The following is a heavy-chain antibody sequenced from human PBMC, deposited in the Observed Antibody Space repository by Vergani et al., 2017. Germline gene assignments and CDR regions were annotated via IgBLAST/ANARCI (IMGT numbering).Heavy chain of an antibody. Sequence: QLQLQESGPGLVKPSETLSLTCTVSGGSISSSSYYWGWIRQPPGKGLEWIGSIYNSGNGDSSSSLKSRVTISADTSKNQFSLRLTSVTAADTAVYYCASGKYYSDSTSHFRGRYFDVWGRGTLVTVPS. D-gene: IGHD3-16*01. CDR3: ASGKYYSDSTSHFRGRYFDV. CDR2: IYNSGNG. CDR1: GGSISSSSYY. J-gene: IGHJ2*01. V-gene: IGHV4-39*01.